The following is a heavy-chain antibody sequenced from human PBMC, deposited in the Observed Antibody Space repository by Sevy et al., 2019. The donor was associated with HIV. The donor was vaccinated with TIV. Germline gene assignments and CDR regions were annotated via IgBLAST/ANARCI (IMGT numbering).Heavy chain of an antibody. CDR3: ARGTMVREANYYYYGMDV. V-gene: IGHV3-30-3*01. CDR2: ISYDGSNK. Sequence: GGSLRLSCAASGFTFSSYAMHWVRQAPGKGLEWVAVISYDGSNKYYADSVKGRFTISRDNSKNTLYLQMNSLRAEDTAVYYCARGTMVREANYYYYGMDVWGQVTTVTVSS. CDR1: GFTFSSYA. D-gene: IGHD3-10*01. J-gene: IGHJ6*02.